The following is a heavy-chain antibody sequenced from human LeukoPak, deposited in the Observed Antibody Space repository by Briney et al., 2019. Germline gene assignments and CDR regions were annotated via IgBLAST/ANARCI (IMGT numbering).Heavy chain of an antibody. V-gene: IGHV1-18*01. CDR3: ARDRSGDGGADFDY. D-gene: IGHD3-16*01. Sequence: GASVKVSSKASVYTLTSYGISSVRHAPGHGLEWMGWISAYNGNTNYAQKLQGRVTMTTDTSTSTAYMELRSLRSDDTAVYYCARDRSGDGGADFDYWGQGTLVTVSS. CDR1: VYTLTSYG. J-gene: IGHJ4*02. CDR2: ISAYNGNT.